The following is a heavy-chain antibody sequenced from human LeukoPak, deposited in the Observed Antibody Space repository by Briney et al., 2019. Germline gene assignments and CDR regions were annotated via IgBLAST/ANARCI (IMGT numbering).Heavy chain of an antibody. Sequence: GGSLRLSCAASGFTFSDYYMSWIRQAPGKGLECVAIINQDGSEKYYVDSVKGRFTISRDNAKDSLYLQMSSLRVDDTAVYFCARDPVGGAFDFWGQGTMVTVSS. CDR2: INQDGSEK. J-gene: IGHJ3*01. CDR3: ARDPVGGAFDF. CDR1: GFTFSDYY. V-gene: IGHV3-7*01. D-gene: IGHD3-16*01.